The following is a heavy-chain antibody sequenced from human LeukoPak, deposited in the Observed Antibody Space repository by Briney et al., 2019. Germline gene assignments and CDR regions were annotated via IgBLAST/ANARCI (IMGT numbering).Heavy chain of an antibody. CDR2: ISYDGSNK. CDR3: ASRDDFWSGYSFDY. V-gene: IGHV3-30-3*01. D-gene: IGHD3-3*01. J-gene: IGHJ4*02. Sequence: GGSLRLSCAASGLTFSSYAMHWVRQAPGKGLEWVAVISYDGSNKYYADSVKGRFTISRDNSKNTLYLQMNSLRAEDTAVYYCASRDDFWSGYSFDYWGQGTLVTVSS. CDR1: GLTFSSYA.